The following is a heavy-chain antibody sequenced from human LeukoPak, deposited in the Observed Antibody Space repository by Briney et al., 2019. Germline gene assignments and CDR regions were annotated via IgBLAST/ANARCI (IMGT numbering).Heavy chain of an antibody. V-gene: IGHV1-2*02. Sequence: ASVKVSCKASGYTFTGYYMHWVRQAPGQGLEWMGWINPNSGSTNYAQKFQGRVTMTRDTSISTAYMELSRLRSDDTAVYYCARGSLTGYDFDYWGQGTLVTVSS. CDR3: ARGSLTGYDFDY. D-gene: IGHD3-9*01. CDR1: GYTFTGYY. J-gene: IGHJ4*02. CDR2: INPNSGST.